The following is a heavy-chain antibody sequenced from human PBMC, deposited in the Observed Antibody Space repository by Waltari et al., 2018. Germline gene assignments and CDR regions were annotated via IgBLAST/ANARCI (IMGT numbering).Heavy chain of an antibody. CDR3: TRDKLDYYNGMDV. CDR2: IYPSDGGT. CDR1: GDTFSSYF. D-gene: IGHD3-3*02. J-gene: IGHJ6*02. V-gene: IGHV1-46*03. Sequence: QVQLVQSGAEVKKPGASVKVSCRTSGDTFSSYFIFWVRQAPGQGLGWMGIIYPSDGGTNYPQKFQDRVTMTRDTSTSTVYMELRSLRSEDTAVYYCTRDKLDYYNGMDVWGQGTTVTVSS.